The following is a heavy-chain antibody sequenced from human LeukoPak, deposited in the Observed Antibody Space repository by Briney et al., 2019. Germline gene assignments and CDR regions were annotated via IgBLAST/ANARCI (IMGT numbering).Heavy chain of an antibody. CDR1: GYIFTSYY. J-gene: IGHJ4*02. D-gene: IGHD6-19*01. CDR3: AKGAGSSGWS. V-gene: IGHV1-46*01. Sequence: ASVTVSCKASGYIFTSYYIHWVRQAPGQGLEWMGIINPSGGSTSYAQKFQGRVTMTRDTSTSTVYMELSSLRSEDTAVYYCAKGAGSSGWSWGQGTLVTVSS. CDR2: INPSGGST.